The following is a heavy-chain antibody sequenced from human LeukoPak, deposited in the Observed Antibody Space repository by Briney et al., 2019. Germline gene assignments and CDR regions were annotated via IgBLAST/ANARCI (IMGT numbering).Heavy chain of an antibody. CDR3: ARDRAVAGLFDN. J-gene: IGHJ4*02. Sequence: GGSLRLSCAASGFTFSTYWMTWVRQTPGKGLEWVANIKEDGGEQNYVDSVEGRFTISRDNTKNSVFLQMNSLRAEDTAVYYCARDRAVAGLFDNWGQGTLVAVSS. CDR1: GFTFSTYW. D-gene: IGHD6-19*01. CDR2: IKEDGGEQ. V-gene: IGHV3-7*01.